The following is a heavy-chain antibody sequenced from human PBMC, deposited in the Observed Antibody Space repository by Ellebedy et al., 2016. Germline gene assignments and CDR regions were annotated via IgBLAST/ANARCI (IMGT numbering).Heavy chain of an antibody. CDR3: ARDRGFSIDRTYYYYYYYMDV. D-gene: IGHD3-10*01. CDR1: GGSISSGSYY. CDR2: IYTSGST. Sequence: LRLXXTVSGGSISSGSYYWSWIRQPAGKGLEWIGRIYTSGSTNYNPSLKSRVTMSVDTSKNQFSLKLSSVTAADTAVYYCARDRGFSIDRTYYYYYYYMDVWGKGTTVTVSS. V-gene: IGHV4-61*02. J-gene: IGHJ6*03.